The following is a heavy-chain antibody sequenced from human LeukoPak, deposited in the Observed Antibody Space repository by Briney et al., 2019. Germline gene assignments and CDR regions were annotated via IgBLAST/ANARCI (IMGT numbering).Heavy chain of an antibody. CDR2: ISGSGGST. V-gene: IGHV3-23*01. CDR3: AKVLSGYPYYYYGMDV. CDR1: GFTFSSYA. J-gene: IGHJ6*02. D-gene: IGHD3-3*01. Sequence: PGGSLRLSCAASGFTFSSYAMSWVRQAPGKGLEWVSAISGSGGSTYYADSVKGRFTISRDNSKNTLYLQMNSLRAEDTAVYYCAKVLSGYPYYYYGMDVWGQGTTVTVSS.